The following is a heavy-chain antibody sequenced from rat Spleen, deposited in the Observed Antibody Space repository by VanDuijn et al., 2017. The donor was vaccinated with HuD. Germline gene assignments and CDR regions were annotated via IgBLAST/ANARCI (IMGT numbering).Heavy chain of an antibody. Sequence: EVQVEESGGGLVQPGRSMKLSCAASGFTFSDYYMAWVRQAPKKGLEWVASINYDGSTPYYRDSVKGRFTISRDNAKSTLYLQMDSLRSEDTATYYCVTWGLDYWGQGVMVTVSS. V-gene: IGHV5-7*01. CDR3: VTWGLDY. CDR2: INYDGSTP. CDR1: GFTFSDYY. D-gene: IGHD2-1*01. J-gene: IGHJ2*01.